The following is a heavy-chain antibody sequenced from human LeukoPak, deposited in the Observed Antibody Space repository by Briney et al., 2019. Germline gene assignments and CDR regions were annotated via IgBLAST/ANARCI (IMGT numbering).Heavy chain of an antibody. D-gene: IGHD5-24*01. CDR3: ARVFEDGYNSLFDY. J-gene: IGHJ4*02. Sequence: SETLSLTCTVSGGSISSYYWIWIRQPPGKGLEWIGYIYYSGSTNYNPSLKSRVTISVDTSKNQFSLKLSSVTAADTAVYYCARVFEDGYNSLFDYWGQGTLVTVSS. CDR1: GGSISSYY. V-gene: IGHV4-59*01. CDR2: IYYSGST.